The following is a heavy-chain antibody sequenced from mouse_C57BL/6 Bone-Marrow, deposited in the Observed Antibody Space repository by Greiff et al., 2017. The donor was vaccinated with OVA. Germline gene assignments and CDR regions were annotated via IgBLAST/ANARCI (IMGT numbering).Heavy chain of an antibody. D-gene: IGHD1-1*02. CDR2: IDPSDSYT. CDR1: GYTFTSYW. V-gene: IGHV1-59*01. Sequence: QVQLQQSGAELVRPGTSVKLSCKASGYTFTSYWMHWVKQRPGQGLEWIGVIDPSDSYTNYNQKFKGKATLTVDTSSSTAYMQLISLTSEDSAVYYCARDRVGDPYYFDYWGQGTTLTVSA. J-gene: IGHJ2*01. CDR3: ARDRVGDPYYFDY.